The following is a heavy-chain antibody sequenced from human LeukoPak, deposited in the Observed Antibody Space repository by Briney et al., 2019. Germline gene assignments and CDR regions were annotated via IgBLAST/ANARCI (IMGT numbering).Heavy chain of an antibody. CDR2: INSDGSST. Sequence: PSGGSLRLSCAASGFTFSSYWMHWVRQAPGKGLVWVSRINSDGSSTSYADSVKGRFTISRDNAKNTLYLQMNSLRAEDTAVYYCARANLYWSSGLQLNDYWGQGTLATVSS. V-gene: IGHV3-74*01. CDR3: ARANLYWSSGLQLNDY. J-gene: IGHJ4*02. CDR1: GFTFSSYW. D-gene: IGHD5-24*01.